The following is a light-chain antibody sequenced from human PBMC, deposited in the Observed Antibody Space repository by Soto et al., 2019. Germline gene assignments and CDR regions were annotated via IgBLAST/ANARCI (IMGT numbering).Light chain of an antibody. CDR2: INN. V-gene: IGLV1-44*01. CDR3: AAWDDSLNGHVI. J-gene: IGLJ2*01. Sequence: QSVLTQSPSASGTPGQRVTISCSGSSSNIGSNAVYWFQQLPGTAPKLLIYINNQRPSGVPDRFAGSKSGTSASLAITGLQSEDEAEYYCAAWDDSLNGHVIFGGGTKVTVL. CDR1: SSNIGSNA.